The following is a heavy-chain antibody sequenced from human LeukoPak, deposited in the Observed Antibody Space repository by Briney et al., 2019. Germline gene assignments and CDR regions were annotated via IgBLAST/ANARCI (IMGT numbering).Heavy chain of an antibody. J-gene: IGHJ4*02. CDR1: GVSINNYY. Sequence: SETLSLTCAVSGVSINNYYWGWIRQPPGKGLEWLGYIHSSGSTNYNPSLKSRVTILVDTSKNQFPLKLTSVTAADTAVYYCTREGYDGSGYYLDYWSQGILVTVSS. V-gene: IGHV4-59*01. D-gene: IGHD3-22*01. CDR2: IHSSGST. CDR3: TREGYDGSGYYLDY.